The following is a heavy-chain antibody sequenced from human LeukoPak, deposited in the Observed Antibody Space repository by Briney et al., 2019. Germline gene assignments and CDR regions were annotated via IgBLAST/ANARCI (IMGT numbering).Heavy chain of an antibody. D-gene: IGHD3-9*01. CDR1: GDSVSSTTYY. J-gene: IGHJ4*02. Sequence: SETLSLTCTVSGDSVSSTTYYWGWIRQPPGKGLEWMANIYYTGSTYSNPSLKSRVIMSVDTSKNQFSMKMSSLTAADTAVYFCARLSKGRCFDYIFDSWGQGTLVTVSS. V-gene: IGHV4-39*01. CDR3: ARLSKGRCFDYIFDS. CDR2: IYYTGST.